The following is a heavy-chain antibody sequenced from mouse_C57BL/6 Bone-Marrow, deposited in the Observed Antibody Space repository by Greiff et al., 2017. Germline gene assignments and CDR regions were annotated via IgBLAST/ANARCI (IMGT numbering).Heavy chain of an antibody. CDR2: ISSGSSTI. Sequence: EVKVVESGGGLVKPGGSLKLSCAASGFTFSDYGMHWVRQAPEKGLEWVAYISSGSSTIYYADTVKGRFTIARDNAKNTLFLQMTSLRSEDTAMYYCARDDYDTAMDYWGQGTSVTVSS. V-gene: IGHV5-17*01. CDR3: ARDDYDTAMDY. CDR1: GFTFSDYG. J-gene: IGHJ4*01. D-gene: IGHD2-4*01.